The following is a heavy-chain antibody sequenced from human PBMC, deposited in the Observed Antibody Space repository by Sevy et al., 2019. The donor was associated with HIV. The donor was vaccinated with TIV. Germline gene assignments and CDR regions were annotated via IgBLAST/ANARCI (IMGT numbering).Heavy chain of an antibody. CDR1: GFTFSSYW. CDR2: IKQDGSEK. D-gene: IGHD3-3*01. Sequence: GGSLRLSCAASGFTFSSYWVSWVRQAPGKGLEWVANIKQDGSEKYYVDSVKGRFTISRDNAKNSLYLQMNSLRAEDTAVYYCAREGTITIFTSWGQGTLVTVSS. J-gene: IGHJ5*02. CDR3: AREGTITIFTS. V-gene: IGHV3-7*03.